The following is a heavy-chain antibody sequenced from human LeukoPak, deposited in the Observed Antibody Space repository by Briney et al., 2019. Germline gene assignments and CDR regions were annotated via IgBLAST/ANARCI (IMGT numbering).Heavy chain of an antibody. J-gene: IGHJ4*02. V-gene: IGHV3-23*01. CDR2: ISGSGGNT. D-gene: IGHD2-15*01. CDR3: AKDVVFCSGGSCYGAHYYFDY. Sequence: GGSLRLSCAASGFTFSNYVMSWVRQAPGKGLEWVSGISGSGGNTYYADSVKGRFTISRDNSKNTLYLQMNSLRAEDTAVYYRAKDVVFCSGGSCYGAHYYFDYWGQGTLVTVSS. CDR1: GFTFSNYV.